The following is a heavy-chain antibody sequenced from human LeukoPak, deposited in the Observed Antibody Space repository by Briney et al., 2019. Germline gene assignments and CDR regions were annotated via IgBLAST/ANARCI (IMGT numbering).Heavy chain of an antibody. V-gene: IGHV4-59*08. D-gene: IGHD3-22*01. CDR3: ASTTVTTNYYDSSGYWNYFDY. Sequence: SETLSLTCTVSGGSISSYYWSWIRQPPGKGLEWIGYIYYSGSTNYNPSLKSRVTISVDTSKNQFSLKLSSVTAADTAVYYCASTTVTTNYYDSSGYWNYFDYWGQGTLVTVSS. CDR2: IYYSGST. CDR1: GGSISSYY. J-gene: IGHJ4*02.